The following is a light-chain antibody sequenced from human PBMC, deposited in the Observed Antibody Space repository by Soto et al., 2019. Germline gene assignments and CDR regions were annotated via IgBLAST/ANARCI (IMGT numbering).Light chain of an antibody. CDR1: QSVSSSY. Sequence: EIVLTQSPGTLSLSPGERATLSCRASQSVSSSYVAWYQQKPGQAPRLLIYGASSRATGIPDRFSGSGSGTYFTLTISSLEPEDFAVYYCQQDGSSPPLTFGGGTKVEIK. CDR3: QQDGSSPPLT. J-gene: IGKJ4*01. CDR2: GAS. V-gene: IGKV3-20*01.